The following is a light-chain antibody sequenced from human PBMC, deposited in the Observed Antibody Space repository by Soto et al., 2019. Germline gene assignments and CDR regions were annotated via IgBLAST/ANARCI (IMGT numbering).Light chain of an antibody. CDR2: GAF. CDR1: QNVGIN. Sequence: EIVMTQSPATLSVSPGVRATLSCRASQNVGINLAWYQRRPGQSPRLLVYGAFTRATGLPARFSGRGSGTEFTLTLSSLQFEDFAVYYCQQYDAWPHTFGQGTKLEI. J-gene: IGKJ2*01. CDR3: QQYDAWPHT. V-gene: IGKV3-15*01.